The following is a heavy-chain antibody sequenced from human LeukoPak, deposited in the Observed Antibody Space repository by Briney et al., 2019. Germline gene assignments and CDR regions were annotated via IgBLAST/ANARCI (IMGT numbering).Heavy chain of an antibody. Sequence: GSSVKVSCKASGGTFSSYAISWVRQAPGQGLEWMGWINPNSGGTNYAQKFQGRVTMTRDTSISTAYMELSRLRSDDTAVYYCASHDYYGSGSYFSYWGQGTLVTVSS. D-gene: IGHD3-10*01. CDR3: ASHDYYGSGSYFSY. J-gene: IGHJ4*02. CDR2: INPNSGGT. CDR1: GGTFSSYA. V-gene: IGHV1-2*02.